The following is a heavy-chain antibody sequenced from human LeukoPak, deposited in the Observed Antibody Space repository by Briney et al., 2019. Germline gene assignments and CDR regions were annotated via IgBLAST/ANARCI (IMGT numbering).Heavy chain of an antibody. J-gene: IGHJ5*02. D-gene: IGHD2-2*02. CDR2: INHSGST. Sequence: SETLSLTCAVYGGSFSGYYWSWIRQPPGKGLEWIGEINHSGSTNYNPSLKSRVTISVDTSKNQFSLKLSSVTAADTAVYYCARGSILGYCSSTSCYKGLRRHNWFDPWGQGTLATVSS. V-gene: IGHV4-34*01. CDR3: ARGSILGYCSSTSCYKGLRRHNWFDP. CDR1: GGSFSGYY.